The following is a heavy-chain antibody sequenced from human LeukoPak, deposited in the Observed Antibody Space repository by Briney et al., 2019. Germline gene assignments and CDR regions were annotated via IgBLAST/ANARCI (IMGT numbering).Heavy chain of an antibody. CDR2: ISYDGSNK. CDR3: ARDYGGNSGWFDP. Sequence: GGSLRLSCAASGFTFSSYAMHWVRQAPGKGLEWVAVISYDGSNKYYADSVKGRLTISRDNSKNTLYLQLNSLRSEDTAVYYCARDYGGNSGWFDPWGQGTLVTVSS. J-gene: IGHJ5*02. CDR1: GFTFSSYA. V-gene: IGHV3-30-3*01. D-gene: IGHD4-23*01.